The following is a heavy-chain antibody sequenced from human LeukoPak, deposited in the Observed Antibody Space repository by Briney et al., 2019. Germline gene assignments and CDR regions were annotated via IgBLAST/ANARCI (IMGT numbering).Heavy chain of an antibody. CDR3: ARESREVCYYRYYGMDV. CDR1: GGTFSSYA. CDR2: IIPIFGTA. Sequence: SVKVSCKASGGTFSSYAISWVRQAPGQGLEWMGGIIPIFGTANYAQKFQGRVTITADESTSTAYMELSSLRSEDTAVYYCARESREVCYYRYYGMDVWGKGTTVTVSS. V-gene: IGHV1-69*01. D-gene: IGHD3-16*01. J-gene: IGHJ6*04.